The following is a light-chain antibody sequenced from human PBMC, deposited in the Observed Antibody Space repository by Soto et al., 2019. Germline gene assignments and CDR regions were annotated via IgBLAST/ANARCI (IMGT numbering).Light chain of an antibody. J-gene: IGKJ2*01. V-gene: IGKV2-28*01. CDR2: LGS. Sequence: DIVVTQSPLSLPVTPGEPASISYRSSQSLLHSNGYKYLDWYLQKPGQSPQLLIYLGSNRASGVPDRFSGSGSGTDFALQISRVEAEDVGVYYCMQALQTPYTFGQGTKLEIK. CDR1: QSLLHSNGYKY. CDR3: MQALQTPYT.